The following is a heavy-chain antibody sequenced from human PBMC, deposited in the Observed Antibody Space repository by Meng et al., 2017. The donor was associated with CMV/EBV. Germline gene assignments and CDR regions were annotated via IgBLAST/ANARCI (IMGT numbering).Heavy chain of an antibody. V-gene: IGHV1-2*02. CDR3: ARVSRYDFWSGIYYYYGMDV. CDR2: INPNSGGT. Sequence: ASVKVSCKASGYTFTGYYMHWVRQAPGQGLEWMGWINPNSGGTNYAQKFQGRVTMTRDTSISTAYMELSRLRSDDTAVYYCARVSRYDFWSGIYYYYGMDVWGQGTTVTVSS. CDR1: GYTFTGYY. J-gene: IGHJ6*02. D-gene: IGHD3-3*01.